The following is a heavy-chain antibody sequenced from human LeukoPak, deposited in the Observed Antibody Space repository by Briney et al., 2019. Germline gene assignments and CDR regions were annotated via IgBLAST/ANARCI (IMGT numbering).Heavy chain of an antibody. V-gene: IGHV4-59*01. CDR1: GGSISSYY. Sequence: SETLSLTCSVSGGSISSYYWSWIRQPPGKGLEWIGYIYSSGSTNYNPSLKSRVTISVDTSKNQFSLRLTSVTAADTAVYYCARDLGNSGYEDAFAVWGQGTMVTVSS. D-gene: IGHD3-22*01. CDR3: ARDLGNSGYEDAFAV. CDR2: IYSSGST. J-gene: IGHJ3*01.